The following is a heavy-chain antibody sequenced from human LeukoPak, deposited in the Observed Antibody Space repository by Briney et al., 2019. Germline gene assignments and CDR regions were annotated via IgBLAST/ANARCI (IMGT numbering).Heavy chain of an antibody. D-gene: IGHD5-18*01. Sequence: SETLSLTCTVSGDSISSYYWSWIRQPPGKGLEWIGYIYYSGSTNYNPSLRSRVTISVDTSKNQFSLQLSSVTAADTAVYYCARARGYSYGYSTDYWGQGTLVTVSS. CDR2: IYYSGST. J-gene: IGHJ4*02. CDR1: GDSISSYY. CDR3: ARARGYSYGYSTDY. V-gene: IGHV4-59*01.